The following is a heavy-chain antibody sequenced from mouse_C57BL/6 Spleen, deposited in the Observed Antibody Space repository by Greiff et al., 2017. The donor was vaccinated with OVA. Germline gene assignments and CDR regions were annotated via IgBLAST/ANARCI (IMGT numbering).Heavy chain of an antibody. CDR2: ISDGGSYT. J-gene: IGHJ2*01. CDR1: GFTFSSYA. Sequence: EVQLVESGGGLVKPGGSLKLSCAASGFTFSSYAMSWVRQTPEKRLEWVATISDGGSYTYYPDNVKGRFTISRDNAKNNLYLQMSHLKSEDTAMYYCARHDYWGQGTTLTVSS. CDR3: ARHDY. V-gene: IGHV5-4*01.